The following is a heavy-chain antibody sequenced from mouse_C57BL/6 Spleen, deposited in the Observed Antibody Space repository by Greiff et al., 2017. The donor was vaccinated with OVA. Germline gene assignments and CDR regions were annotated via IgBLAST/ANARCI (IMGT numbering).Heavy chain of an antibody. Sequence: EVHLVESGGGLVKPGGSLKLSCAASGFTFSSYAMSWVRQTPEKRLEWVATISDGGSYTYYPDNVKGRFTISRDNAKNNLYLQMSHLKSEDTAMYYCARDAPMDYWGQGTSVTVSS. CDR3: ARDAPMDY. CDR2: ISDGGSYT. CDR1: GFTFSSYA. J-gene: IGHJ4*01. V-gene: IGHV5-4*01.